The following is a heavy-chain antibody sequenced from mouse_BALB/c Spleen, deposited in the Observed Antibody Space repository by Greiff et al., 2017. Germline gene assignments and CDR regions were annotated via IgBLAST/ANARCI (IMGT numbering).Heavy chain of an antibody. CDR3: ARDGYFDY. CDR2: ISSGSSTI. V-gene: IGHV5-17*02. J-gene: IGHJ2*01. D-gene: IGHD2-3*01. Sequence: EVQLVESGGGLVQPGGSRKLSCAASGFTFSSFGMHWVRQAPEKGLEWVAYISSGSSTIYYADTVKGRFTISRDNPKNTLFLQMTSLRSEDTAMYYCARDGYFDYWGQGTTLTVSS. CDR1: GFTFSSFG.